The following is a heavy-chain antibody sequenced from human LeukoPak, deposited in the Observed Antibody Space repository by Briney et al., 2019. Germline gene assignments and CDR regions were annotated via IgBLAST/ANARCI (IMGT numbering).Heavy chain of an antibody. J-gene: IGHJ4*02. V-gene: IGHV3-48*04. CDR2: ISRSSSNI. Sequence: PGGSLRLSCAASGFTFSSYSMNWVRQAPGKGLEWVAYISRSSSNIYYADSVKGRFTISRDNAKNSLYLQMNSLRAEDTAVYYCAREGLCGGDCYSNWGQGTLATVSS. CDR3: AREGLCGGDCYSN. CDR1: GFTFSSYS. D-gene: IGHD2-21*02.